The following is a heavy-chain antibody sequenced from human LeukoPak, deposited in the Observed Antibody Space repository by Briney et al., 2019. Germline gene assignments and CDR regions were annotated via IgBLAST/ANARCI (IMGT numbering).Heavy chain of an antibody. Sequence: PGGSLRLSCVASGFTFNSYSMNWVRQAPGKGLEWVSYISSSSSTIYYADSVKGRFTISRDNAKNSLYPQMNSLRAEDTAVYYCASGAPEYYYDSSGYGDYWGQGTLVTVSS. J-gene: IGHJ4*02. V-gene: IGHV3-48*01. CDR2: ISSSSSTI. D-gene: IGHD3-22*01. CDR3: ASGAPEYYYDSSGYGDY. CDR1: GFTFNSYS.